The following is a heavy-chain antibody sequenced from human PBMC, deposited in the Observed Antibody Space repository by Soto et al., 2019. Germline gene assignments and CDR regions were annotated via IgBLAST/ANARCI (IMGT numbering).Heavy chain of an antibody. CDR1: GFTFDDYA. CDR2: ISWNSGSI. V-gene: IGHV3-9*01. Sequence: GGSLRLSCAASGFTFDDYAMHWVRQAPGKGLEWVSGISWNSGSIGYADSVKGRFTISRDNAKNSLYLQMNSLRAEDTALYYCAKDLRRVPAASALYYYYYYMDVWGKGTTVTVSS. D-gene: IGHD2-2*01. J-gene: IGHJ6*03. CDR3: AKDLRRVPAASALYYYYYYMDV.